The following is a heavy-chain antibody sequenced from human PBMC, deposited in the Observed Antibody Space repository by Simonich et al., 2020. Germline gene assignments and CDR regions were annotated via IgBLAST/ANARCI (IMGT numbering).Heavy chain of an antibody. D-gene: IGHD6-13*01. V-gene: IGHV1-2*02. J-gene: IGHJ6*03. CDR2: IHPNSVSK. Sequence: QVQLVQTGAEVKKPGASVKVSCKASGYTFTGYYMHWVRQAPGQGLELMVWIHPNSVSKNLATKFQGRVAMTRDTSSSTAYMELSRLRSDDTAVYYCARGRIAAAGTYYYYYMDVWGKGTTVTVSS. CDR3: ARGRIAAAGTYYYYYMDV. CDR1: GYTFTGYY.